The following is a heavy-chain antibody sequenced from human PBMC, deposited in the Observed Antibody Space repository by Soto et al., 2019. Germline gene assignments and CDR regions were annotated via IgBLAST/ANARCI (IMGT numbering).Heavy chain of an antibody. CDR2: IWYDGSYQ. CDR3: ARDRLITYGAKIAPDH. Sequence: LRLSCKASGSTFSDFGMHWVRQAPGKGLEWVSAIWYDGSYQYYADPVRGRFTTSRDNSNNTLFLQMNSLRVEDTAVYYCARDRLITYGAKIAPDHWGQGALVTVSS. J-gene: IGHJ5*02. CDR1: GSTFSDFG. D-gene: IGHD3-16*01. V-gene: IGHV3-33*01.